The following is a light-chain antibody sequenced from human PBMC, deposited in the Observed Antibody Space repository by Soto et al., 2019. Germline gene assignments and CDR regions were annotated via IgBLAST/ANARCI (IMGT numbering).Light chain of an antibody. J-gene: IGLJ1*01. CDR2: EVS. V-gene: IGLV2-14*01. Sequence: QSALTQPASVSASPGQSITISCTGTSGDIGAYDYVSWYQQHPSKAPKLMIYEVSHRPSGISHRFSASKSGNTASLTISGLQAEDEADYYCISYTTRGTLNYVFXSGTKVTVL. CDR3: ISYTTRGTLNYV. CDR1: SGDIGAYDY.